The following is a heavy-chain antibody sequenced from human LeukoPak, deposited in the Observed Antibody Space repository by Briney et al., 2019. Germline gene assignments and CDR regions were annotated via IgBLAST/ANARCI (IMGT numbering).Heavy chain of an antibody. CDR2: IYPGDSRT. D-gene: IGHD6-13*01. Sequence: GESLKISCKGSGYSFTSYWIGWVRQTPGKGLEWMGVIYPGDSRTRYNPSFEGQVTISADKSINTAYLQWVSLRASDSAMYYCACRDLTSTWSFPWGQGTLVTVSS. J-gene: IGHJ5*02. CDR3: ACRDLTSTWSFP. CDR1: GYSFTSYW. V-gene: IGHV5-51*01.